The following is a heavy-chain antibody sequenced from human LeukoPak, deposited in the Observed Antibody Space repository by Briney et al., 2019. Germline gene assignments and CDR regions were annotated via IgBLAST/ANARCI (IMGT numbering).Heavy chain of an antibody. V-gene: IGHV4-38-2*01. CDR2: IYHSGYA. D-gene: IGHD1/OR15-1a*01. J-gene: IGHJ5*02. Sequence: SETLSLTCGVSGYSHNRGCSWSWLRQRPGKGLEWIGNIYHSGYAYYNPSLKSRVTISLDASKNQFSLRLSSVTAADTAVYYCGRNSSLTTLKGGWFDPGGQGTLVTVSS. CDR3: GRNSSLTTLKGGWFDP. CDR1: GYSHNRGCS.